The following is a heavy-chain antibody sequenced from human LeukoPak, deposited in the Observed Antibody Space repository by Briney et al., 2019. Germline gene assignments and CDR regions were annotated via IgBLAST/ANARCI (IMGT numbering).Heavy chain of an antibody. CDR3: ARGLEAVVADY. D-gene: IGHD2-15*01. CDR1: RYTFTRYY. Sequence: ASVHVSCKASRYTFTRYYMHWVRQAPGQGLEWMGIINPSSGSTSYAPKFQGRVTMTRDTSTRTVYMELSSLRSEHTAVYYCARGLEAVVADYWGQGTLVTVSS. CDR2: INPSSGST. V-gene: IGHV1-46*01. J-gene: IGHJ4*02.